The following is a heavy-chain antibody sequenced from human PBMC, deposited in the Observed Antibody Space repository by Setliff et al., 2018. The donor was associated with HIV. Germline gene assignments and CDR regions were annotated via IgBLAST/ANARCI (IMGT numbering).Heavy chain of an antibody. Sequence: ASVKVSCKASGYLFTGYYMHWVRQAPGQGLEWMGWINVNSGGTKHAQKFQGRVTMTRDTSISTAYMEVSSLRSDDTAVYYCARGALRFLEWFQIDPWGQGTLVTVSS. V-gene: IGHV1-2*02. J-gene: IGHJ5*02. CDR1: GYLFTGYY. CDR3: ARGALRFLEWFQIDP. CDR2: INVNSGGT. D-gene: IGHD3-3*01.